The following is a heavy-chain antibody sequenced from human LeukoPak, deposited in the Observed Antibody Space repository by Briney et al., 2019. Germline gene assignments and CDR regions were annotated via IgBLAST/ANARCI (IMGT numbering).Heavy chain of an antibody. CDR3: ARDTWGYFDL. CDR2: ITSSSYI. D-gene: IGHD7-27*01. CDR1: GFTFSSDS. J-gene: IGHJ2*01. V-gene: IGHV3-21*01. Sequence: GGSPRLSCAVSGFTFSSDSMNWVRQAPGEGLEWVSSITSSSYIYYADSVKGRFTISRDNAKNSLYLQMNSLRAEDTAVYYCARDTWGYFDLWGRGTQVTVSS.